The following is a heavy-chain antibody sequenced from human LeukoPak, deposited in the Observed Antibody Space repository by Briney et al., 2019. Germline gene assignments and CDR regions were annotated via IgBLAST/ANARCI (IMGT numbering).Heavy chain of an antibody. D-gene: IGHD1-26*01. V-gene: IGHV1-2*02. CDR3: ARDLAGEWELLHDLGFDY. CDR2: INPNSGGT. J-gene: IGHJ4*02. Sequence: ASVKVSCKASGYTFTSYYMHWVRQAPGQGLEWMGWINPNSGGTNYAQKFQGRVTMTRDTSISTAYMELSRLRSDDTAVYYCARDLAGEWELLHDLGFDYWGQGTLVTVSS. CDR1: GYTFTSYY.